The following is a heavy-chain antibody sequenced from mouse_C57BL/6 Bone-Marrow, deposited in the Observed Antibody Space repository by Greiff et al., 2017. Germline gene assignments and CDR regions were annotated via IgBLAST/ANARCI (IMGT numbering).Heavy chain of an antibody. CDR3: ARHDGFYYYAMDY. Sequence: EVQRVESGGDLVKPGGSLKLSCAASGFTFSSYGMSWVRQTPDKRLEWVATISSGGSSTYYPDSVKGRFTISRDNAKNTLFLQMSSLMSEDTAMYYCARHDGFYYYAMDYWGQGTSVTVSS. J-gene: IGHJ4*01. V-gene: IGHV5-6*01. CDR2: ISSGGSST. D-gene: IGHD2-3*01. CDR1: GFTFSSYG.